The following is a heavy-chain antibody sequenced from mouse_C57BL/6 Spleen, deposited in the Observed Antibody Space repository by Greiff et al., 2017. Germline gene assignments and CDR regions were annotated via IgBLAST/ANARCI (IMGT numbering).Heavy chain of an antibody. D-gene: IGHD2-3*01. CDR1: GYTFTSYW. J-gene: IGHJ1*03. V-gene: IGHV1-52*01. Sequence: VQLQQPGAELVRPGSSVKLSCKASGYTFTSYWMHWVKQRPIQGLEWIGNIDPSDSETHYNQKFKDKATLTVDKSSSTAYMQLSSLTSEDSAVYYCARRTPIYDGYYGYFDVWGTGTTVTVSS. CDR3: ARRTPIYDGYYGYFDV. CDR2: IDPSDSET.